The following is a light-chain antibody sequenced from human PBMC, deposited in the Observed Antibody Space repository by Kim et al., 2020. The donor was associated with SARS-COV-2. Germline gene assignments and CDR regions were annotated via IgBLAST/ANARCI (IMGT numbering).Light chain of an antibody. CDR3: QSYDSSLWV. Sequence: GKTLTITCIRSSSSMASNYVQWYQQRPGSSPTTVIYEDNQRPSGVPDRFSGSIDSSSNSASLIISGLKTEDEADYYCQSYDSSLWVFGGGTKLTVL. V-gene: IGLV6-57*01. J-gene: IGLJ3*02. CDR1: SSSMASNY. CDR2: EDN.